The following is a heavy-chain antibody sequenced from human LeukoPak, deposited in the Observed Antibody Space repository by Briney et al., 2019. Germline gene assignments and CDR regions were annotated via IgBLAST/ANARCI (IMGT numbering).Heavy chain of an antibody. D-gene: IGHD5-24*01. CDR1: GGSISSYY. Sequence: SETPSLTCTVSGGSISSYYWSWIRQPPGKGLEWIGYIYYSGSTNYNPSLRSRVTISLDTSKSQFSLKLKSVTAADTAVYYCARWDGYNSQFDYWGQGTLVSVSS. CDR2: IYYSGST. V-gene: IGHV4-59*01. J-gene: IGHJ4*02. CDR3: ARWDGYNSQFDY.